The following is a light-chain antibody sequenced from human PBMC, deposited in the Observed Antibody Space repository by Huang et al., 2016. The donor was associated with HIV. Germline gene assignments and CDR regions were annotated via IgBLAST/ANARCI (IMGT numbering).Light chain of an antibody. V-gene: IGKV3-15*01. J-gene: IGKJ2*01. CDR2: GAS. CDR3: QQYNNCPRT. CDR1: QSISSN. Sequence: ETVMTQSPATVSVSPGENATLSCRASQSISSNLAWYQHNPRQIPQLRIYGASSRATDIPARFSGSGSGAEFTLTISSRQSEDSAVYFCQQYNNCPRTFGQGTKLEIK.